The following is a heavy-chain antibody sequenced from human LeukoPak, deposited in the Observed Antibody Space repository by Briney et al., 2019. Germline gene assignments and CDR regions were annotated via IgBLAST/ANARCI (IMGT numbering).Heavy chain of an antibody. J-gene: IGHJ4*02. V-gene: IGHV3-43*01. CDR2: ISWDGGST. CDR3: AIGVGYDLGGYFDY. D-gene: IGHD5-12*01. CDR1: GFTFDDYT. Sequence: GGSLRLSCAASGFTFDDYTMHWVRQAPGKGLEWVSLISWDGGSTYYADSVKGRFTISRDNSENSLYLQMNSLRTEDTALYYCAIGVGYDLGGYFDYWGQGTLVTVSS.